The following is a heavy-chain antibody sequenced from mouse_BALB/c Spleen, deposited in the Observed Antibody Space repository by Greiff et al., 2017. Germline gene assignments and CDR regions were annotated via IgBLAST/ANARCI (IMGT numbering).Heavy chain of an antibody. J-gene: IGHJ4*01. CDR3: ARAGNHYAIDY. CDR2: INSNGGST. Sequence: EVKLVESGGGLVQPGGSLKLSCAASGFTFSSYGMSWVRQTPDKRLELVATINSNGGSTYYPDSVKGRFTISRDNAKNTLYLQMSSLKSEDTAMYYCARAGNHYAIDYWGQGTSVTVSS. CDR1: GFTFSSYG. V-gene: IGHV5-6-3*01.